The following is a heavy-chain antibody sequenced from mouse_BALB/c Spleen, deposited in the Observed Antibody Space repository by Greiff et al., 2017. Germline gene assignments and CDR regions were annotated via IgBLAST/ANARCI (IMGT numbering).Heavy chain of an antibody. CDR1: GYTFTDYN. CDR2: IYPYNGGT. J-gene: IGHJ4*01. Sequence: EVHLVESGPELVKPGASVKISCKASGYTFTDYNMHWVKQSHGKSLEWIGYIYPYNGGTGYNQKFKSKATLTVDNSSSTAYMELRSLTSEDSAVYYCALGVTTATLAMDYWGQGTSVTVSS. CDR3: ALGVTTATLAMDY. D-gene: IGHD1-2*01. V-gene: IGHV1S29*02.